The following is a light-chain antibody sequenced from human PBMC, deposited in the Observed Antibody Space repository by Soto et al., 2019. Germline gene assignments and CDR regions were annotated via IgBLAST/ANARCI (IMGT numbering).Light chain of an antibody. Sequence: EIVLTQSPATLSLSPGERATLSCRASQSLNYYLAWYQQKPGQAPRLLIYDASNRATGIPARFSGSGSGTDFTLTISSLEPEDFAVYYCQQRSNWPPTFGQGTKV. J-gene: IGKJ1*01. V-gene: IGKV3-11*01. CDR2: DAS. CDR3: QQRSNWPPT. CDR1: QSLNYY.